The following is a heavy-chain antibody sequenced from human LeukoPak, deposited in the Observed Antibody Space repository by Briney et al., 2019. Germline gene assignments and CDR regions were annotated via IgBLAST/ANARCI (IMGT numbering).Heavy chain of an antibody. CDR3: ARGRSSGWYGGTYFDY. J-gene: IGHJ4*02. CDR1: GFTFSSYS. CDR2: ISSSSSYI. Sequence: GGSLRPSCAASGFTFSSYSMNWVRQAPGKGLEWVSSISSSSSYIYYADSVKGRFTISRDNAKNSLYLQMNSLRAEDTAVYYCARGRSSGWYGGTYFDYWGQGTLVTVSS. D-gene: IGHD6-19*01. V-gene: IGHV3-21*01.